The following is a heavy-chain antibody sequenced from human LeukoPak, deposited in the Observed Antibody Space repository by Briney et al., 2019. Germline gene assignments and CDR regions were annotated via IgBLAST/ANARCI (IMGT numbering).Heavy chain of an antibody. Sequence: GGSLRLSCAASGFTFTNAWMGWVRQAPGKGLEWVGHIKSKTDGGTADYAAPVRGRFTISRDDSKDTLYLQMNSLKTEDTAVYYCTTAQFFNSSGSLAYWGQGTLVTVSS. V-gene: IGHV3-15*01. CDR2: IKSKTDGGTA. CDR1: GFTFTNAW. CDR3: TTAQFFNSSGSLAY. D-gene: IGHD3-22*01. J-gene: IGHJ4*02.